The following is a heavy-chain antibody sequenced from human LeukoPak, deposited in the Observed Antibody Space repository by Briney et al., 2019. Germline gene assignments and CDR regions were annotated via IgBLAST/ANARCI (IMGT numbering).Heavy chain of an antibody. D-gene: IGHD2-2*02. Sequence: VKPSQTLSLICTVSGGSISSGDYYWSWIRQPPGKGLEWIGYIYYSGSTYYNPSLKSRVTISVDTSKNQFSLKLSSVTAADTAVYYCARYQLLYPLSGMDVWGQGTTVTVSS. CDR2: IYYSGST. V-gene: IGHV4-30-4*01. CDR1: GGSISSGDYY. J-gene: IGHJ6*02. CDR3: ARYQLLYPLSGMDV.